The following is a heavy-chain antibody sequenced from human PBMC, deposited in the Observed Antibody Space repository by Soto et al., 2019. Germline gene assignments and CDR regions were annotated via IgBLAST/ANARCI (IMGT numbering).Heavy chain of an antibody. CDR3: ARDQGQSIAALYGMDA. D-gene: IGHD6-6*01. V-gene: IGHV1-69*13. Sequence: SVKVSCKASGVTFSSYAISWVRQAPGQGLEWMGGIIPIFGTANYAQKFQGRVTITADESTCTAYMELSSLRSEDTAVYYCARDQGQSIAALYGMDAWGQGTTVTVSS. CDR2: IIPIFGTA. CDR1: GVTFSSYA. J-gene: IGHJ6*02.